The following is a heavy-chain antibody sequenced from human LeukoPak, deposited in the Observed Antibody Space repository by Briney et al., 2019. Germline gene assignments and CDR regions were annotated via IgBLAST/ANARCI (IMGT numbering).Heavy chain of an antibody. CDR2: IRSKAYGATT. CDR1: GFTFRDYG. D-gene: IGHD1-26*01. CDR3: TRILLKWELPGSDAFDI. J-gene: IGHJ3*02. Sequence: PGGSLRLSCITSGFTFRDYGLSWVRQAPGKGLEWVGFIRSKAYGATTEYAASLKDRFTISRDDSKSIAYLQVNSLKTEDTAVYYCTRILLKWELPGSDAFDIWGEGTMVTVSS. V-gene: IGHV3-49*04.